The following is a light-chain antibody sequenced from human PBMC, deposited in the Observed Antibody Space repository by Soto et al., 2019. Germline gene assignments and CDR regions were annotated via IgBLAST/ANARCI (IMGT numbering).Light chain of an antibody. CDR1: QSVSSSY. CDR2: GAS. CDR3: QQDGSSSWT. V-gene: IGKV3-20*01. J-gene: IGKJ1*01. Sequence: EIVLTQSPGTLSLSPGERATLSCRASQSVSSSYLAWYQQKPGQAPRLLIYGASSRAIGIPDRFSGSGSGTDFTLTISRLEPEDFALYYWQQDGSSSWTFGQGTKVEIK.